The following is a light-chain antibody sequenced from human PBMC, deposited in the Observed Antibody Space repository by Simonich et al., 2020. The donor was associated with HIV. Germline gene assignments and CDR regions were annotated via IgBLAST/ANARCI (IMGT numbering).Light chain of an antibody. CDR2: AAS. CDR1: GIANS. CDR3: QQYYSTLMYT. J-gene: IGKJ2*01. Sequence: GIANSLAWYQQKPGKAPRLLLYAASRLESGVPSRFSGSGSGTDYTLTISSLQPEDFATYYCQQYYSTLMYTFGQGTKLEIK. V-gene: IGKV1-NL1*01.